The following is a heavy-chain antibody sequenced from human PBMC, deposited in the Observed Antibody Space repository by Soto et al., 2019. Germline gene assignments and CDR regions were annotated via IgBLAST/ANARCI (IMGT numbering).Heavy chain of an antibody. V-gene: IGHV3-30*18. CDR2: ISHDTGNK. CDR1: GFTFTRYG. Sequence: QVQLVESGGGVVQPGRSLRLSCAASGFTFTRYGMHWVRQAPGKGLEWVAVISHDTGNKFYADSVKGRFTISRDDSSNTLYLQMSSLRPEDTAIYYCEKDFAFYDFRLYLALQWAQGTLVTVSS. CDR3: EKDFAFYDFRLYLALQ. D-gene: IGHD3-16*01. J-gene: IGHJ4*02.